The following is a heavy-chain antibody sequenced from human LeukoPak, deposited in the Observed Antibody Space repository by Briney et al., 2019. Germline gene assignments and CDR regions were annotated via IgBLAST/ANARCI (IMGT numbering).Heavy chain of an antibody. Sequence: PSETLSLTSTVSGYSIGSGYYWGWIRQPPGKGLEWVGSISHSGSTSYNPSIKSRVTISVDTSKNQFSLKLSSVTAADTAVYYCARERLVTIFGVAKAKGYFDYWGQGTLVTVSS. D-gene: IGHD3-3*01. CDR2: ISHSGST. V-gene: IGHV4-38-2*02. CDR3: ARERLVTIFGVAKAKGYFDY. CDR1: GYSIGSGYY. J-gene: IGHJ4*02.